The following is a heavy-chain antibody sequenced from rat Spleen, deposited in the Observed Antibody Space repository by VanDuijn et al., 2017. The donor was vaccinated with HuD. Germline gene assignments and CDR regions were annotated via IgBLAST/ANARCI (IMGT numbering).Heavy chain of an antibody. J-gene: IGHJ2*01. Sequence: EVQLVESDGGLVQPGRSLKLSCAASGFTFSDYYMAWVRQAPTKGLEWVATISYDGSSTYYRDSVKGRFTISRDNAKSTLYLQMDSLRSEDTATYYCARQGDRYNHPFDYWGQGVMVTVSS. D-gene: IGHD1-5*01. CDR3: ARQGDRYNHPFDY. CDR1: GFTFSDYY. CDR2: ISYDGSST. V-gene: IGHV5-29*01.